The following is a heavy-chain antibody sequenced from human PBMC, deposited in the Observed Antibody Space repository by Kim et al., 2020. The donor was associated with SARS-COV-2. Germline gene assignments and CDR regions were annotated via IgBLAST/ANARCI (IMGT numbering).Heavy chain of an antibody. V-gene: IGHV3-30-3*01. CDR3: ARQTSGSNYGYCDP. D-gene: IGHD1-26*01. CDR2: ISYDGSNK. Sequence: GGSLRLSCAASGFTFSSYAMHWVRQAPGKGLEWVAVISYDGSNKYYADSVKGRFTISRDNSKNTLYLQMNSLRAEDTAVYYCARQTSGSNYGYCDPWRRG. J-gene: IGHJ2*01. CDR1: GFTFSSYA.